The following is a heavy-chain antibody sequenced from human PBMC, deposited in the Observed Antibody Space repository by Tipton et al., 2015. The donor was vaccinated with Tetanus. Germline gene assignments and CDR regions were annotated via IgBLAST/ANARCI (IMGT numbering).Heavy chain of an antibody. CDR1: GGSISTKTYY. Sequence: LRLSCFVSGGSISTKTYYWGWIRQTPGKGLEWIASISHSATTFYNPSLKSRVTMSVDPSKNQFSVGLSSVTAADTGVYYCARHVGGYGSPPHDLWGQGTLATVSS. D-gene: IGHD3-10*01. CDR3: ARHVGGYGSPPHDL. CDR2: ISHSATT. J-gene: IGHJ5*02. V-gene: IGHV4-39*01.